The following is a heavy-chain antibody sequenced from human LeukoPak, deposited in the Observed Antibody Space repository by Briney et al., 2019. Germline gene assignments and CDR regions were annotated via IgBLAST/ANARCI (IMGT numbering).Heavy chain of an antibody. J-gene: IGHJ4*02. CDR1: GGSFSGYY. CDR3: ARGRGYYDSSGYFHFDY. CDR2: INHSGST. V-gene: IGHV4-34*01. Sequence: PSETVSFTCAVYGGSFSGYYWSWIRQPPGKGLEWIGEINHSGSTNYNPSLKSRVTISVDTSKNQFSLKLSSVTAADTAVYYCARGRGYYDSSGYFHFDYWGQGTLVTVSS. D-gene: IGHD3-22*01.